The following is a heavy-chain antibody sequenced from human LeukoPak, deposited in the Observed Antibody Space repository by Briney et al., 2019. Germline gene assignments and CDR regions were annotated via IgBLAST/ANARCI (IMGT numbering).Heavy chain of an antibody. J-gene: IGHJ3*01. D-gene: IGHD1-7*01. CDR1: GGTFSSYA. CDR2: MNPNSGNT. CDR3: ARNYRGLGL. Sequence: GSSVKVSCKASGGTFSSYAISWVRQATGQGPEWVGWMNPNSGNTAYAQKFQGRVTMTRDTSISTAYMELSSLRSEDTAVYYCARNYRGLGLWGQGTMVTVSS. V-gene: IGHV1-8*02.